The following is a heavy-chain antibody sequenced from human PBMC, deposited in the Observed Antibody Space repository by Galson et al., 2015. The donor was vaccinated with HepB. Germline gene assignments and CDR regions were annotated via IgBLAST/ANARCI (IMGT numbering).Heavy chain of an antibody. CDR2: IYYSGST. CDR1: GGSISSYY. V-gene: IGHV4-59*01. D-gene: IGHD5-24*01. Sequence: SEPLSLTCTVSGGSISSYYWSWIRQPPGKGLEWIGYIYYSGSTNYNPSLKSRVTISVDTSKNQFSLKLSSVTAADTAVYYCARGGGMATIQIFDYWGQGTLVTVSS. J-gene: IGHJ4*02. CDR3: ARGGGMATIQIFDY.